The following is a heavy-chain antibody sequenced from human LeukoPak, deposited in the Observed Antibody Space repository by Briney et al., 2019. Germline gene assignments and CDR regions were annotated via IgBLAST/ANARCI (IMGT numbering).Heavy chain of an antibody. J-gene: IGHJ6*03. CDR2: IIPIFGTA. D-gene: IGHD6-13*01. V-gene: IGHV1-69*06. CDR1: GGTFSSYA. CDR3: AHSRQAYYYYYYYMDV. Sequence: GASVKVSCTASGGTFSSYAISWVRQAPGQGLEWMGGIIPIFGTANYAQKFQGRVTITADKSTSTAYMELSSLRSEDTAVYYCAHSRQAYYYYYYYMDVWGKGTTVTVSS.